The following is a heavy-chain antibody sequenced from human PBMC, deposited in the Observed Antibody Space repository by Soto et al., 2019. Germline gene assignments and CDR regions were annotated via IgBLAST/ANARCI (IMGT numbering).Heavy chain of an antibody. J-gene: IGHJ6*02. D-gene: IGHD3-16*01. CDR2: ISWNNGRV. V-gene: IGHV3-9*01. CDR3: ARVWRRRDDYNGLDV. Sequence: GGSLRLSCAASGFNFDDYTMQWVRQAPGKGLEWVSGISWNNGRVGYADSVKGRFTISRDNAKNSLYLQMNSLRPEDTAFYYCARVWRRRDDYNGLDVWGQGTTVTVSS. CDR1: GFNFDDYT.